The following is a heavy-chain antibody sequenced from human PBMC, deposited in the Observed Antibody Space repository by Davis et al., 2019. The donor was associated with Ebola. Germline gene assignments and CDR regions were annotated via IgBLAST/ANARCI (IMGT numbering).Heavy chain of an antibody. Sequence: PGGSLRLSCAASGFTLSDYSMNWVRQAPGKGLEWVSSISSSSSYIYYADSVKGRFTISRDNAKNSLYLQMNSLRAEDTAVYYCVRDPALVVTGGGWFFGLWGRGTLVTVSS. J-gene: IGHJ2*01. D-gene: IGHD2-21*02. CDR1: GFTLSDYS. CDR3: VRDPALVVTGGGWFFGL. V-gene: IGHV3-21*01. CDR2: ISSSSSYI.